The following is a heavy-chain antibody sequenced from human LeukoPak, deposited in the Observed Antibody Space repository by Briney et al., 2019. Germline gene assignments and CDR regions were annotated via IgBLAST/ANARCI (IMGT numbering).Heavy chain of an antibody. CDR3: ARAARDGYNYNAFDI. J-gene: IGHJ3*02. CDR1: GGSISRGDYY. D-gene: IGHD5-24*01. CDR2: IYYSGST. Sequence: SQTLSLTCTVSGGSISRGDYYWGWIRQPPGKGLEGIGYIYYSGSTYYNPSLKSRVTISVDTSKNQFSLKLTSVTAADTAVYYCARAARDGYNYNAFDIWGQGTMVTVSS. V-gene: IGHV4-30-4*01.